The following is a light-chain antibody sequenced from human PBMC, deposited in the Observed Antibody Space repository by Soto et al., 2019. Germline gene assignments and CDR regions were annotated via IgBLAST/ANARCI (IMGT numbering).Light chain of an antibody. CDR2: AAS. CDR1: ASISSY. Sequence: DIQMTQSPSSLSASVGDRVTITCRASASISSYLNWYQQKPVKAPNLLIYAASSLQSGVPSRFSGSRSGTDFTLTISRLQPEDFATFYCQQSYSTPYTFAQGTKREIK. J-gene: IGKJ2*01. V-gene: IGKV1-39*01. CDR3: QQSYSTPYT.